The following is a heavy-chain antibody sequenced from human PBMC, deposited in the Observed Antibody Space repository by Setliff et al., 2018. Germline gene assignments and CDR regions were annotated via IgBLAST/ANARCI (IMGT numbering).Heavy chain of an antibody. CDR2: ISSRSSTI. D-gene: IGHD1-26*01. J-gene: IGHJ6*03. V-gene: IGHV3-48*01. CDR3: ARDPNSGSYWNYYYYMDV. Sequence: GGSLRLSCAASGFTFSRYSMNWVRQAPGKGLEWVSYISSRSSTIYYADSVKGRFTISRDNAKNSLYLQMNSLRAEDTAVYYCARDPNSGSYWNYYYYMDVWGKGPRSPSP. CDR1: GFTFSRYS.